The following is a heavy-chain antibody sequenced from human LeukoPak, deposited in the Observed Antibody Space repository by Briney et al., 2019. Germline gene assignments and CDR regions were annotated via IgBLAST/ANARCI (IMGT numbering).Heavy chain of an antibody. CDR1: GFSFSAHA. V-gene: IGHV3-23*01. CDR3: AKDLIYEYVWGSYSGLDV. D-gene: IGHD3-16*01. CDR2: FSGSDA. Sequence: GGSLRLACEASGFSFSAHAMSWVRQTAGKGLGWVSGFSGSDAYYADSVKGRFTISRDNSRNTLELQMNSLRPEDTAVYYCAKDLIYEYVWGSYSGLDVWGRGTTVTVSS. J-gene: IGHJ6*02.